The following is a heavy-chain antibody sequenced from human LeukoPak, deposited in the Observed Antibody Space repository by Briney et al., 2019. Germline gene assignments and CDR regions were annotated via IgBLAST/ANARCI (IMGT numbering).Heavy chain of an antibody. V-gene: IGHV3-23*01. Sequence: PGGSLRLSCAASGFTFSNYAMTWVRQAPGKGLEWVSVISGHGGSTFSADSVKGRFSISRDNSKNTLYLQMNSLRAEDTAVYYCAKDPGATTPAGYWGQGTLVTVSS. J-gene: IGHJ4*02. D-gene: IGHD1-26*01. CDR2: ISGHGGST. CDR1: GFTFSNYA. CDR3: AKDPGATTPAGY.